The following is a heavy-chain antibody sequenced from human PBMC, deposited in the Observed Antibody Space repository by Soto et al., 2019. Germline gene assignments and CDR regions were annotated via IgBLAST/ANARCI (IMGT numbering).Heavy chain of an antibody. CDR2: IYYSGST. CDR1: GGSIISGGYC. Sequence: SETLSLTCTVSGGSIISGGYCWSWIRQHPGKGLEWIGYIYYSGSTYYNPSLKSRVTISVDTSKNQFSLKLSSVTAADTAVYYCARGPGNPWGQGTLVTVSS. J-gene: IGHJ5*02. CDR3: ARGPGNP. V-gene: IGHV4-31*03.